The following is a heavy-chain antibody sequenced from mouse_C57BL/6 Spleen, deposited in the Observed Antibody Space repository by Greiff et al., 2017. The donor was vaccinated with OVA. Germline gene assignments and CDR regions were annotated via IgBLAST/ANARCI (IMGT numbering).Heavy chain of an antibody. J-gene: IGHJ3*01. Sequence: VKLQQPGAELVKPGASVKVSCKASGYTFTSYWMHWVKQRPGQGLEWIGRIHPSDSDTNYNQKFKGKATLTVDKSSSTAYMQLSSLTSEDSAVYYCAIWDYYGSSIGFAYWGQGTLVTVSA. CDR2: IHPSDSDT. CDR3: AIWDYYGSSIGFAY. D-gene: IGHD1-1*01. CDR1: GYTFTSYW. V-gene: IGHV1-74*01.